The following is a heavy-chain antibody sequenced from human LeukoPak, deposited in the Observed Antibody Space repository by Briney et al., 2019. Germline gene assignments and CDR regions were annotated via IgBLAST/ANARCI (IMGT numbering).Heavy chain of an antibody. V-gene: IGHV4-59*01. Sequence: SETLSLTCTVSGGSISSYYWSWIRQPPGKGLEWIGYIYYSGSTNYNPSLTSRVTISVDTSKNQFSLKLSSVTAADTAVYYCARDPTGIAAKNAFDIWGQGTMVTVSS. J-gene: IGHJ3*02. CDR1: GGSISSYY. CDR2: IYYSGST. D-gene: IGHD6-13*01. CDR3: ARDPTGIAAKNAFDI.